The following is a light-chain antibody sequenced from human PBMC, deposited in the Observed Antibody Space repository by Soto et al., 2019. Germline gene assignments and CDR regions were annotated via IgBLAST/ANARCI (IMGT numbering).Light chain of an antibody. CDR2: KAS. CDR1: QSVSSW. CDR3: QQYNSNPLT. V-gene: IGKV1-5*03. Sequence: DIQMTQSPSTLSASVGDRVTITCRASQSVSSWLAWYQQKPGKVPKLLIYKASTLESGDPSRFSGSGSGTEFTLTISSLQPDDFATYYCQQYNSNPLTFGGGTKVEIK. J-gene: IGKJ4*01.